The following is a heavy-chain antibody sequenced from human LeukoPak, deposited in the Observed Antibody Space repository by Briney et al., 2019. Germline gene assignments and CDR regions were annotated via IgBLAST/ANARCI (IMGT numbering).Heavy chain of an antibody. D-gene: IGHD1-26*01. J-gene: IGHJ4*02. Sequence: TSSETLSLTCTVSGAPITTSNHYWGWIRQTPGKTLEWIANIYYSGHTLYNPSLKSRALISVDTSSNQFSLRLTSVTAADTAVYYCAAQSGPTYYSPVDFWGQGTSVSVSS. CDR1: GAPITTSNHY. V-gene: IGHV4-39*01. CDR2: IYYSGHT. CDR3: AAQSGPTYYSPVDF.